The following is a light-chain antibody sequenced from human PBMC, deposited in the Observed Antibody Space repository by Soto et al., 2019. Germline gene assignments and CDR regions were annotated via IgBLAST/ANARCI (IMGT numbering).Light chain of an antibody. Sequence: QTVVTQEPSLTVSPGGTVTLTCGSSTGVVTTTHYPYWFQQKPGQAPRTLIYDTNNKYSWTPARFSGSLLGGQAALTLSGAQPEDEADYYCLLLYPGTRRVFGTGTQLTVL. CDR2: DTN. CDR3: LLLYPGTRRV. J-gene: IGLJ1*01. CDR1: TGVVTTTHY. V-gene: IGLV7-46*01.